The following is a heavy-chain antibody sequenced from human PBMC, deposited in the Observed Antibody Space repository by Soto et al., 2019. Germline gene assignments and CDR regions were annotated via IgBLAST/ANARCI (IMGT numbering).Heavy chain of an antibody. Sequence: SETLSLTCTVSGGSISSSSYYWGWIRQPPGKGLEWIGSIYYSGSTYYNPSLKSRVTISVDTSKNQFSLKLSSVTAADTAVYYCARQPSFGESYYYYYGMDVWGQGTTVT. J-gene: IGHJ6*02. CDR1: GGSISSSSYY. CDR3: ARQPSFGESYYYYYGMDV. V-gene: IGHV4-39*01. D-gene: IGHD3-10*01. CDR2: IYYSGST.